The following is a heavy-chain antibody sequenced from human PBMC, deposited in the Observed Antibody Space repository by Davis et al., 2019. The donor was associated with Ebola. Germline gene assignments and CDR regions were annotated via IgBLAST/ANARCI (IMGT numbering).Heavy chain of an antibody. CDR2: IIPFFGTA. J-gene: IGHJ6*02. D-gene: IGHD6-25*01. CDR3: ARWRRTLPAIGMDV. Sequence: SVKVSCKASGGTFSSYAISWVRQAPGQGLEWMGGIIPFFGTANYAQKFQGRVTITADKSTSTAYMELSSLRSEDTAVYYCARWRRTLPAIGMDVWGQGTTVTVSS. V-gene: IGHV1-69*06. CDR1: GGTFSSYA.